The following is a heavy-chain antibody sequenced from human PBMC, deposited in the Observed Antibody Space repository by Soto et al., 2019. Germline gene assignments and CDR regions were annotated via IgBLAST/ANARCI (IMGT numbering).Heavy chain of an antibody. D-gene: IGHD3-3*01. CDR1: GFTFSGYW. J-gene: IGHJ6*03. CDR3: ARRRFGPYYHSYYLDV. Sequence: EVQLVESGGGLVQPGGSLRLSCAASGFTFSGYWMSWVRQAPGKGLEWVATIMLDGSEKYYVDSVRGRFTISRDDAKSSLYLQMNSLRAEDTAVYYCARRRFGPYYHSYYLDVWGKGTTVTVSS. V-gene: IGHV3-7*01. CDR2: IMLDGSEK.